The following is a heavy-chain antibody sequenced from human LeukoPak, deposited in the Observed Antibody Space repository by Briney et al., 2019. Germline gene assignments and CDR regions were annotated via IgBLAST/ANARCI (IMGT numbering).Heavy chain of an antibody. V-gene: IGHV3-21*06. CDR2: ISGNSRYI. D-gene: IGHD6-13*01. CDR1: EFTFSSYS. Sequence: GGSLRLSCAASEFTFSSYSMTWVRQAPGKGLEWVSSISGNSRYIYYADSMRGRFTISRDNAKNSLYLQMNSLKPEDTAVYYCARVAEAAAFDSWGQGTLVTVSS. J-gene: IGHJ4*02. CDR3: ARVAEAAAFDS.